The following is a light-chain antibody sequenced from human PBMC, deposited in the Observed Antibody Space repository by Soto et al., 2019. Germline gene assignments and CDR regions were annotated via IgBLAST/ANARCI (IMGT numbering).Light chain of an antibody. CDR1: ESINRH. V-gene: IGKV1-39*01. CDR3: QQSYTALSIT. Sequence: DIQMTQSPSSLSASVGDRVTITCRASESINRHLNWYQQQPGKAPKLLIYAASSLQNGVPSRFRGGGSGTDFTLIITNLQPEDFATYYCQQSYTALSITCGQGTRLDIK. CDR2: AAS. J-gene: IGKJ5*01.